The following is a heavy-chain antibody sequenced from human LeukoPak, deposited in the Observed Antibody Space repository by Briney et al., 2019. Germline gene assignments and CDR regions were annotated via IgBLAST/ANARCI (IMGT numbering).Heavy chain of an antibody. CDR1: GGSISSDDYY. V-gene: IGHV4-30-4*01. D-gene: IGHD5-12*01. Sequence: SQTLSLTCTVSGGSISSDDYYWSWIRQPPGKGLEWIGHITYSGSTDYSPSLRSRVTMSVDTSENQFSLKLNSVTAAETAMYFCARGGVGGYDYFDSWGQGTLVAVSS. CDR3: ARGGVGGYDYFDS. J-gene: IGHJ4*02. CDR2: ITYSGST.